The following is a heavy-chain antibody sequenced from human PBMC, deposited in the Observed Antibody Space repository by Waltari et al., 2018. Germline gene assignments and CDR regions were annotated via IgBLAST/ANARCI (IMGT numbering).Heavy chain of an antibody. CDR2: ISGSGGST. CDR1: GFTFSSYA. Sequence: EVQLLESGGGLVQPGGSLRLSCAASGFTFSSYAMSWVRQAPGKGLEWGSAISGSGGSTYYADSVKGRFTISRDNSKNTLYLQMNSLRAEDTAVYYCAKDDSGYGGLIVGLYYFDYWGQGTLVTVSS. CDR3: AKDDSGYGGLIVGLYYFDY. V-gene: IGHV3-23*01. D-gene: IGHD5-12*01. J-gene: IGHJ4*02.